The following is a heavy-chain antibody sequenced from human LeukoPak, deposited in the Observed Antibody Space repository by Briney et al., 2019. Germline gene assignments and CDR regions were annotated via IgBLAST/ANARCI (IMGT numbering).Heavy chain of an antibody. Sequence: PSETLSLTCTVSGGSISSYYWTWIRQPPGKGLEWIGFIYNIRSTNYNPSLKRRVTISVDTSKNQLPLKLNSVTAADPAVYYCARRNLLTEGEAFDIWGQGTTVTVSS. J-gene: IGHJ3*02. CDR3: ARRNLLTEGEAFDI. V-gene: IGHV4-59*08. CDR1: GGSISSYY. D-gene: IGHD3-9*01. CDR2: IYNIRST.